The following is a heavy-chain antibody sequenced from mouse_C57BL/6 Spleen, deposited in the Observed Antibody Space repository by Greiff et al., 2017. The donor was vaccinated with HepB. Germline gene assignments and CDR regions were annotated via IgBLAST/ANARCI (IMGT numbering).Heavy chain of an antibody. J-gene: IGHJ2*01. D-gene: IGHD1-1*01. CDR3: ARGGSSDY. CDR1: GFTFTSYW. CDR2: IYPGSGST. Sequence: QVQLQQPGAELVKPGASVKMSCKASGFTFTSYWITWVKQTPGQGLEWIGDIYPGSGSTNYNEKFNSKTTLTVDTTTSTAYMQLSSLTSENSADYYCARGGSSDYWGQGTTLTVSS. V-gene: IGHV1-55*01.